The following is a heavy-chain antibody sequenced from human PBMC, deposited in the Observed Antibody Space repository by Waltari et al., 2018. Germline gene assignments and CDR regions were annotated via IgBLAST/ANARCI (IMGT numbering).Heavy chain of an antibody. Sequence: EVQLVESGGGLVQPGGSLRLSCSASGFTFSHFAMHWVRQAPGKGLEYLSEIPSNGGSTYYADSVKGRFTISRDNSKNTLYLQMTSLRPDDTAVYYCVKERWVRQWLVFDFWGQGTPVTVSS. J-gene: IGHJ4*02. CDR2: IPSNGGST. V-gene: IGHV3-64D*08. CDR3: VKERWVRQWLVFDF. CDR1: GFTFSHFA. D-gene: IGHD6-19*01.